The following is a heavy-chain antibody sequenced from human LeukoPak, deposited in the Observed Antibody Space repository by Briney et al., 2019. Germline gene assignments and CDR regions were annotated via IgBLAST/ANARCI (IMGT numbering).Heavy chain of an antibody. CDR3: ARGPRILAAGSYYFDY. CDR2: INVNGGAM. V-gene: IGHV3-11*01. Sequence: PGGSLRLSCAASGFSFKDYYFSWIRQAPGKGLEWVSFINVNGGAMYYADFVKGRFTISRDNAKSSLYLEMNSPRVEDTAVYYCARGPRILAAGSYYFDYWGQGSLVTVSS. CDR1: GFSFKDYY. J-gene: IGHJ4*02. D-gene: IGHD6-13*01.